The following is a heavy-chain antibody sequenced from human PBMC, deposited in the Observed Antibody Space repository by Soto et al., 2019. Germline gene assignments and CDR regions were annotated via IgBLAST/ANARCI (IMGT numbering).Heavy chain of an antibody. CDR1: GFTFGDYA. J-gene: IGHJ5*02. D-gene: IGHD3-3*01. Sequence: GGSLRLSCTASGFTFGDYAMSWFRQAPGKGLEWVGFIRSKAYGGTTEYAASVKGRFTISRDDSKSIAYLQMNSLKTEDTAVYYCTRDTPNGDFWSGHEENWFDPWGQGTLVTVSS. CDR3: TRDTPNGDFWSGHEENWFDP. V-gene: IGHV3-49*03. CDR2: IRSKAYGGTT.